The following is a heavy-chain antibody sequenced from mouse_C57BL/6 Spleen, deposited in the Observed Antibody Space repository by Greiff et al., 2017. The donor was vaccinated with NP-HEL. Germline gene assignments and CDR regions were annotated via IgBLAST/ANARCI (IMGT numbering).Heavy chain of an antibody. J-gene: IGHJ3*01. CDR2: ISGGSSTT. CDR1: GFTFSDYG. D-gene: IGHD2-1*01. V-gene: IGHV5-17*01. CDR3: AGEYYCCNSFAY. Sequence: EVKLVESGGGLVKPGGSLKLSCAASGFTFSDYGMHWVRQAPEKGLEWVAYISGGSSTTYYADTVKGRFTISRDNAKNTLFLQMTSLRSEDTAMYYCAGEYYCCNSFAYWGQGTLVTVSA.